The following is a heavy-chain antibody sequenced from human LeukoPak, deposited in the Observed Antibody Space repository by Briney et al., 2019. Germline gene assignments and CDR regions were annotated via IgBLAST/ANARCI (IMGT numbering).Heavy chain of an antibody. CDR2: ISGSGGNT. D-gene: IGHD6-13*01. J-gene: IGHJ4*02. CDR1: GFTFSSYA. V-gene: IGHV3-23*01. Sequence: GGSLRLSCAASGFTFSSYAMTWVRQAPGKRLEWVSGISGSGGNTYYADSVKGRFTISRDNSRNTLYLQMNSLRAEDTAIYYCAKTAGYTSSWYTDWGQGTLVTVSS. CDR3: AKTAGYTSSWYTD.